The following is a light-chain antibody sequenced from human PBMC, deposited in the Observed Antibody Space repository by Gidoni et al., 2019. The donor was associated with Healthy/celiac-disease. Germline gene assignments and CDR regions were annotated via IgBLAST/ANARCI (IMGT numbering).Light chain of an antibody. V-gene: IGLV1-40*01. J-gene: IGLJ3*02. CDR3: QSYDSSLSGWV. CDR2: GNS. CDR1: SSNIGAGYD. Sequence: VLTQPTPVSGPPGHRVTIPCTGSSSNIGAGYDVHWYQQLPGTAPKLLIYGNSNRPSGVPDRFSGSKSGTAASLAITGLQAEDEADYYCQSYDSSLSGWVFGGGTKLTVL.